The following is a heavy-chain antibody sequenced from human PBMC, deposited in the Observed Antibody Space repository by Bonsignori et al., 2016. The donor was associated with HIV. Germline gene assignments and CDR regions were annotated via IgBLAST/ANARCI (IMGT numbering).Heavy chain of an antibody. Sequence: GGSLRLSCAASGFTFDDYGMSWVRQAPGKGLEWVSGINWNGGSTGYADSVKGRFTISRDNAKNSLYLQMNSLRAEDTALYHCARDRRFLEWFEMSGDYYYYCMDVWGKGTTVTVSS. D-gene: IGHD3-3*01. CDR3: ARDRRFLEWFEMSGDYYYYCMDV. V-gene: IGHV3-20*01. CDR2: INWNGGST. CDR1: GFTFDDYG. J-gene: IGHJ6*03.